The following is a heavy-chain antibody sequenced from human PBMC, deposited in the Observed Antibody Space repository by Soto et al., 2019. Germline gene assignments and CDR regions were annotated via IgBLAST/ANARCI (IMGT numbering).Heavy chain of an antibody. V-gene: IGHV5-51*01. CDR2: IYPGDSDT. CDR1: GYIFTRYW. CDR3: ARPRISTSSNDFDV. D-gene: IGHD6-6*01. J-gene: IGHJ3*01. Sequence: GESLKISCKGSGYIFTRYWIGWVRQMPGKGLEWMGMIYPGDSDTRYRPSVQGQVTISADKSISTAYLQWGSLKASDTAMYYCARPRISTSSNDFDVWGQGTMVTVSS.